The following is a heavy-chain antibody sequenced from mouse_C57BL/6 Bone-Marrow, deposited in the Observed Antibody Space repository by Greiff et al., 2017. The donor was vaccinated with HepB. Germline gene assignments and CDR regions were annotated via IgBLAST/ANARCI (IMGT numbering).Heavy chain of an antibody. D-gene: IGHD1-1*01. J-gene: IGHJ4*01. V-gene: IGHV1-55*01. CDR2: IYPGSGST. CDR3: ATIYYYGSRGAMDY. Sequence: QVQLKESGAELVKPGASVKMSCKASGYTFTSYWITWVKQRPGQGLEWIGDIYPGSGSTNYNEKFKSKATLTVDTSSSTAYMQLSSLTSEDSAVYYCATIYYYGSRGAMDYWGQGTSVTVSS. CDR1: GYTFTSYW.